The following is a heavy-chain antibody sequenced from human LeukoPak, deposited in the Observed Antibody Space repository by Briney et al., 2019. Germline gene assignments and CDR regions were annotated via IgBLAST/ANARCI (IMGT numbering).Heavy chain of an antibody. Sequence: GGSLRLSRAASGFTFSNYEMNWVRQAPGKGLEWVSHVSRSGSTIYYADSVKGRVTISRDNARNSLYLQMNSLRAEDTAVYYCAREGIALGGEFDYWGQGTLVTVSS. J-gene: IGHJ4*02. D-gene: IGHD6-19*01. CDR2: VSRSGSTI. V-gene: IGHV3-48*03. CDR3: AREGIALGGEFDY. CDR1: GFTFSNYE.